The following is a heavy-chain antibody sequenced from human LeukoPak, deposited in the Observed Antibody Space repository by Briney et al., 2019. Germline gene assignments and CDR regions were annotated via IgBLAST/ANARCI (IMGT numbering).Heavy chain of an antibody. D-gene: IGHD3-10*01. CDR1: GFTFSSYS. CDR3: AREPTYGSGSYHDY. V-gene: IGHV3-21*01. CDR2: ISSSSSYI. J-gene: IGHJ4*02. Sequence: PGGSLRLSCAASGFTFSSYSMNWVRQAPGKGLEWVSSISSSSSYIYYADSVKGRSTISRDNAKNSLYLQMNSLRAEDTAVYYCAREPTYGSGSYHDYWGQGTLVTVSS.